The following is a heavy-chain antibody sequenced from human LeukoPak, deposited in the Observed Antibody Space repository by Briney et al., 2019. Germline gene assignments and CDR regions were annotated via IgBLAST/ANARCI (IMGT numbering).Heavy chain of an antibody. CDR3: AKEGITIFGVVILLDY. J-gene: IGHJ4*02. D-gene: IGHD3-3*01. CDR2: ISGSGGST. CDR1: GFTFSSYA. V-gene: IGHV3-23*01. Sequence: GGSLRLSCAASGFTFSSYAMSWVRQAPGKGLEWVSAISGSGGSTYYADSVKGRFTISRDNSRNTLYLQMNSLRAEDTAAYYCAKEGITIFGVVILLDYWGQGTLVTVSS.